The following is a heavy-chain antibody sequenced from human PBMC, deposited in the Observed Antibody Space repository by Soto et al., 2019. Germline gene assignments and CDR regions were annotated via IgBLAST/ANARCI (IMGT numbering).Heavy chain of an antibody. Sequence: SETLSLTCTVSGGSVSSGTYYWTWIRQPQGKGLEWIGYIYYSGSTNYNSSLKRRVTISVDTSKNQFSLKLTSVGDADTAVYYCARDRGYYDSSGYLKAFDIWGQGTMVTVSS. CDR2: IYYSGST. D-gene: IGHD3-22*01. V-gene: IGHV4-61*01. CDR3: ARDRGYYDSSGYLKAFDI. CDR1: GGSVSSGTYY. J-gene: IGHJ3*02.